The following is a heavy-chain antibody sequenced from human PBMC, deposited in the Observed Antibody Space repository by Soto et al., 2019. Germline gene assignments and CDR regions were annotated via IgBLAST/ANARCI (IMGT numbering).Heavy chain of an antibody. CDR2: IIPIFGTA. CDR1: GGTFRSYA. J-gene: IGHJ4*02. V-gene: IGHV1-69*13. D-gene: IGHD6-6*01. Sequence: SVKGSCQASGGTFRSYAFSWGRQSPGQGLEWMGGIIPIFGTANYAQKFQGRVTITADESTSTAYMELSSLRSEDTAVYYCALSIAARPCDYWGQGTLVTVSS. CDR3: ALSIAARPCDY.